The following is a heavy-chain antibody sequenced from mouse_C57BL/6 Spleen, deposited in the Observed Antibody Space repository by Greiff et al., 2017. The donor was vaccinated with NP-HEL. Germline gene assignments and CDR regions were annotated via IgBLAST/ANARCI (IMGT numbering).Heavy chain of an antibody. CDR2: ILPGSGST. CDR3: APYYGNYEGLAY. CDR1: GYTFTGYW. Sequence: QVQLQQSGAELMKPGASVKLSCKATGYTFTGYWIEWVKQRPGHGLEWIGEILPGSGSTNYKEKFKGKATFTADTSSNTAYMQLSSLTTEDSAIYYCAPYYGNYEGLAYWGQGTLVTVSA. V-gene: IGHV1-9*01. J-gene: IGHJ3*01. D-gene: IGHD2-10*01.